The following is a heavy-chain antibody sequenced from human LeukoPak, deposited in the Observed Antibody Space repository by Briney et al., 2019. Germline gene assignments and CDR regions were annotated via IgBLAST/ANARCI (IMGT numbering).Heavy chain of an antibody. CDR3: ARVDDLDAFDI. CDR1: GFTFSSYA. CDR2: ISYDGSNK. J-gene: IGHJ3*02. D-gene: IGHD2-2*03. Sequence: QPGGSLRLSCAASGFTFSSYAMHWVRQAPGKGLEWVAVISYDGSNKYYADSVKGRFTISRDNSKNTLFLQINSLRPEDTAVYYCARVDDLDAFDIWGQGTLVTVSS. V-gene: IGHV3-30-3*01.